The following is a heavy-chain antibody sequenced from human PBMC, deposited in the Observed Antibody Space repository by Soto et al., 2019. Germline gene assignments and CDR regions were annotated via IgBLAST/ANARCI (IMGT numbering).Heavy chain of an antibody. CDR2: IYPGDFDT. CDR1: GYRFTTYW. CDR3: ARASWTFVYQYHFEC. Sequence: GGSLQISCKGSGYRFTTYWIGWVRQMPGKGLEWMGIIYPGDFDTRYSPSFQGQVTISADNSISTAYLQWSSLKASDTAMYYCARASWTFVYQYHFECWGQGTLVTVSS. V-gene: IGHV5-51*01. D-gene: IGHD2-8*01. J-gene: IGHJ4*02.